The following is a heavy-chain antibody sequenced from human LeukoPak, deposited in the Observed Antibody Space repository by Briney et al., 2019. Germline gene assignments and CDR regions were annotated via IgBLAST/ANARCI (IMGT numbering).Heavy chain of an antibody. CDR1: GGTFSSYA. CDR3: ARVGDYGDHEYFQH. D-gene: IGHD4-17*01. CDR2: IIPIFGTA. V-gene: IGHV1-69*13. J-gene: IGHJ1*01. Sequence: SVKVSCKASGGTFSSYAISWVRQAPGQGLEWMGGIIPIFGTAIYAQKFQGRVTITADESTSTAYMELSSLRSEDTAVYYCARVGDYGDHEYFQHWGQGTLVTVSS.